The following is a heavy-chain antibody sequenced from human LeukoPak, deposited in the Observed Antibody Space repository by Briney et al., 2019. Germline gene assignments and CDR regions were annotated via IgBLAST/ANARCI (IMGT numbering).Heavy chain of an antibody. D-gene: IGHD6-19*01. J-gene: IGHJ4*02. V-gene: IGHV3-23*01. Sequence: GGSLRLSCAASGFTFSTYAVSWVRQAPGKGLEWVSGISGSGDTTYFADSVKGRSTISRDNSKNTLHLQINSLRAEDTAVYYCAKEAGSGWSYFDYWGQGTLVTVSS. CDR1: GFTFSTYA. CDR3: AKEAGSGWSYFDY. CDR2: ISGSGDTT.